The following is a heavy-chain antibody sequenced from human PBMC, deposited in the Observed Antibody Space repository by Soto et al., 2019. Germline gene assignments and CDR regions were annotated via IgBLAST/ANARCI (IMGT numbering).Heavy chain of an antibody. CDR3: ARAQHEYCSGGSCYGSVWFDP. CDR1: GGSISSGDYY. D-gene: IGHD2-15*01. V-gene: IGHV4-30-4*01. CDR2: IYYSGST. Sequence: SETLSLTCTVSGGSISSGDYYWSWIRQPPGKGLEWIGYIYYSGSTYYNPSLKSRVTISVDTSKNQFSLKLSSVTAADTAVYYCARAQHEYCSGGSCYGSVWFDPWGQGTLVTVSS. J-gene: IGHJ5*02.